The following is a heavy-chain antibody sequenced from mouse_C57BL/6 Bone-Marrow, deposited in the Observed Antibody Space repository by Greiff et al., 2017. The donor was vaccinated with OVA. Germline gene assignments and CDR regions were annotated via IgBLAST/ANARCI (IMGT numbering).Heavy chain of an antibody. CDR3: ARQGISNTVWGFDY. D-gene: IGHD1-1*01. J-gene: IGHJ2*01. Sequence: EVKLMESGGDLVKPGGSLKLSCAASGFTFSSYGMSWFRQTPDKRLEWVATISSGGSYTYYPDSVKGRFTISRDTAKNTLYLQMSRLKSEDTAMDNGARQGISNTVWGFDYWGQGTTLTVSS. V-gene: IGHV5-6*01. CDR1: GFTFSSYG. CDR2: ISSGGSYT.